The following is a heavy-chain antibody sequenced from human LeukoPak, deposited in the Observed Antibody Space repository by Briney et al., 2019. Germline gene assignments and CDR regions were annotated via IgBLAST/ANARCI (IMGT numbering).Heavy chain of an antibody. J-gene: IGHJ4*02. CDR3: ARDHFGSLDS. CDR2: DYCGGNT. CDR1: GFSVTTDSYC. V-gene: IGHV4-61*01. Sequence: SETLSLTCTVSGFSVTTDSYCWGWIRQPPGKGLEWIGYDYCGGNTNYDPSLKRRVTISVDTSKNQFSLTLTSVTAADTAVYFCARDHFGSLDSWGQGILVAVSS. D-gene: IGHD3-10*01.